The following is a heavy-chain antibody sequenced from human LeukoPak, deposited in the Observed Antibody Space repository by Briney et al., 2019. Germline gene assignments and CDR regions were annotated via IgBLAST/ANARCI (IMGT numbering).Heavy chain of an antibody. CDR2: IYTSGST. J-gene: IGHJ4*02. CDR1: GGSISSGSYY. D-gene: IGHD3-22*01. Sequence: PSQTLSLTCTVSGGSISSGSYYWSWIRQPAGKGLGWIGRIYTSGSTNYNPSLKSRVTISVDTSKNQFSLKLSSVTAADTAVYYCARDRRYYDSSGFDYWGQGTLVTVSS. V-gene: IGHV4-61*02. CDR3: ARDRRYYDSSGFDY.